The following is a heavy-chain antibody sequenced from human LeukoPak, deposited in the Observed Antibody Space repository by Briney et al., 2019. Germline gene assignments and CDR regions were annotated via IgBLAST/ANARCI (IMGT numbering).Heavy chain of an antibody. CDR3: ARRGPIFGVVHLGLYYFDY. J-gene: IGHJ4*02. V-gene: IGHV4-34*01. D-gene: IGHD3-3*01. CDR2: INHSGST. CDR1: GGSFSGYY. Sequence: SETLSLTCAVYGGSFSGYYWSWIRQPPGKGLEWIGEINHSGSTNYNPSLKSRVTISVDTSKNQFSLKLSSVTAADTAVYYCARRGPIFGVVHLGLYYFDYWGQGTLVTVSS.